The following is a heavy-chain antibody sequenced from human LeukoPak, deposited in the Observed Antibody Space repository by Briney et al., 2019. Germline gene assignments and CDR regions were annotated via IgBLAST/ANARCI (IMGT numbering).Heavy chain of an antibody. J-gene: IGHJ5*02. Sequence: GGSLRLSCAASGFTFSSYAMHWVRQAPGKGLEWVAVISYDGSNKYYADSVKGRFTISRDNSKNTLYLQMNSLRAEDTAVYYCARDRAARPGAWFDPWGQGTLVTVSS. CDR3: ARDRAARPGAWFDP. D-gene: IGHD6-6*01. V-gene: IGHV3-30-3*01. CDR2: ISYDGSNK. CDR1: GFTFSSYA.